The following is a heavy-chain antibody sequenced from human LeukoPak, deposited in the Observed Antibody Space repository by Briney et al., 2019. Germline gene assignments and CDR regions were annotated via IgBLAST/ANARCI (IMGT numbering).Heavy chain of an antibody. J-gene: IGHJ3*02. CDR2: TGTTGDT. CDR3: ARGWPGSGWGTVTFDI. D-gene: IGHD6-19*01. Sequence: GGSLRLSCAASGFTFSSYDMHWVRQATGKGLEWVSGTGTTGDTYYPGSVKGRFTISRENAKNSLYLQMNSLRAGDTAVYFCARGWPGSGWGTVTFDIWGQGTMVTVSS. V-gene: IGHV3-13*01. CDR1: GFTFSSYD.